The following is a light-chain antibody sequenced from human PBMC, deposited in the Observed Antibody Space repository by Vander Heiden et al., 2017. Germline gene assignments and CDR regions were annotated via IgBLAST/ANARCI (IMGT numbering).Light chain of an antibody. V-gene: IGKV1-39*01. Sequence: DIQMTQSPSSLSASVGDRVTITCRASQSISSYLNWYQQKPGKAPQVLIYVASSLQSGVPSRFSGSGSGTDFTLTISSLQPEDFATYYCQQSYSTPLTFGGGTKVGIK. CDR1: QSISSY. J-gene: IGKJ4*01. CDR2: VAS. CDR3: QQSYSTPLT.